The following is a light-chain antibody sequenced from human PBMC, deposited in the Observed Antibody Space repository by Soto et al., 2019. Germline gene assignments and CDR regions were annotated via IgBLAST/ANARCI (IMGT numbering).Light chain of an antibody. CDR3: QSYDSGLSAYV. Sequence: QSVLTQSPSVSGAPGQKITISCTGSSSNLGADYDVHWYQVLPGTAPRLLIYSNINRPSGVPDRFSGSKSASSASLAIAGLRTEDEADYYCQSYDSGLSAYVFGAGTKVTVL. V-gene: IGLV1-40*01. J-gene: IGLJ1*01. CDR1: SSNLGADYD. CDR2: SNI.